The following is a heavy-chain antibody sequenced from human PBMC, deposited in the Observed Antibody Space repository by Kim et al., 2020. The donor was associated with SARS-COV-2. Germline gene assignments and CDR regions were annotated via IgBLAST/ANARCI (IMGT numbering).Heavy chain of an antibody. CDR2: IYYSGST. CDR1: GGSISSSSYY. D-gene: IGHD5-12*01. Sequence: SETLSLTCTVSGGSISSSSYYWGWIHQPPGKGLEWIGSIYYSGSTYYNPSLKSRVTISVDTSKNQFSLKLSSVTAADTAVYYCAAQKRWLQLGGFDYWGQGTLVTVSS. J-gene: IGHJ4*02. CDR3: AAQKRWLQLGGFDY. V-gene: IGHV4-39*01.